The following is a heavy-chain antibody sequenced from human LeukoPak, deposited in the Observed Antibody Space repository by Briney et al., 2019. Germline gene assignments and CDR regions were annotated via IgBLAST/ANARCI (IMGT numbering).Heavy chain of an antibody. CDR2: ISYDGSNK. V-gene: IGHV3-30*18. CDR1: GFTFRSYG. Sequence: GGALRLSCAASGFTFRSYGMHWVRQAPGRGLEWVAVISYDGSNKYYADSVKGRFTISRDNSKNTLYLQMNSLRAEDTAVYYCANGAVVAGAWGQGTMVTVSS. J-gene: IGHJ3*01. D-gene: IGHD6-19*01. CDR3: ANGAVVAGA.